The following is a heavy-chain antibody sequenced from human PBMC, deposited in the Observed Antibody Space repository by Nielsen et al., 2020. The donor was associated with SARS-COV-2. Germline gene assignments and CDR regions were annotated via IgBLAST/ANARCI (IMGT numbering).Heavy chain of an antibody. Sequence: GGSLRLSCAASGFTFDDYAMHWVRQAPGKGLEWVSGISWNSGSIGYADSVKGRFTISRDNAKTSLYLQMNSLRAEDTAVYYCVRDTGAWDFDYWGQGTLITVSS. J-gene: IGHJ4*02. V-gene: IGHV3-9*01. CDR1: GFTFDDYA. CDR2: ISWNSGSI. D-gene: IGHD1-26*01. CDR3: VRDTGAWDFDY.